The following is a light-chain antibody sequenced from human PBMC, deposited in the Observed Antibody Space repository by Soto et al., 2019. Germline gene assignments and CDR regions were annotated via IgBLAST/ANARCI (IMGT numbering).Light chain of an antibody. CDR3: QQYGSSGT. CDR2: GAS. Sequence: PEGTANLSCRASQSVSSSYLAWYQQKPGQAPRVLIYGASSRATGIPDRFSGSGSGTDFTLTISRLEPEDFAVYYCQQYGSSGTFGQGTKVDI. V-gene: IGKV3-20*01. CDR1: QSVSSSY. J-gene: IGKJ1*01.